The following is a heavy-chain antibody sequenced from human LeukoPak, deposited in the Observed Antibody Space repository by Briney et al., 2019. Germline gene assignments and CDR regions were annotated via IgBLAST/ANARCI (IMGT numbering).Heavy chain of an antibody. D-gene: IGHD3-16*01. CDR2: ISSSSSSI. V-gene: IGHV3-48*01. Sequence: PGGSLRLSCAASGFTFKNYNMHWVRQAPGKGLECISYISSSSSSIYSADSVQGRFTVSRDNAKNSLFLQMNSLRAEDTAVYYCARANYADLFDYWGQGTLVTVSS. CDR1: GFTFKNYN. CDR3: ARANYADLFDY. J-gene: IGHJ4*02.